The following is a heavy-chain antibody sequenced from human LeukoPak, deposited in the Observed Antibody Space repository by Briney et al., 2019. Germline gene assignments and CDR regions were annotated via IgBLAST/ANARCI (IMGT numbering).Heavy chain of an antibody. J-gene: IGHJ5*02. CDR3: ARVMLRGVKWFGT. D-gene: IGHD3-10*01. V-gene: IGHV1-2*02. CDR1: GYTFTGYY. CDR2: INPNRGGK. Sequence: ASLKVSCKASGYTFTGYYMHWVRQAPGQGLEWMGWINPNRGGKNYAQKFQGRVTMTRDTSISTAYMELSRLRSDDTGVYYGARVMLRGVKWFGTWGQGTLVTVSS.